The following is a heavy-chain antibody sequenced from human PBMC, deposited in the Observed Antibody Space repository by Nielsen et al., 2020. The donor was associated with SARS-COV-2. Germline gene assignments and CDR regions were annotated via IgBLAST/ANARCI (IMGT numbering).Heavy chain of an antibody. D-gene: IGHD2-15*01. Sequence: GGSLRLSCAASGFTFSSYAMSWVRQAPGKGLEWVSAISGSGGSTYYADSVKGRFTISRDNSKNTLYLQMNSLRAEDTAVYYCAKGLGYCSGGSCYYYGMDVWGQGTTVTVSS. V-gene: IGHV3-23*01. J-gene: IGHJ6*02. CDR2: ISGSGGST. CDR1: GFTFSSYA. CDR3: AKGLGYCSGGSCYYYGMDV.